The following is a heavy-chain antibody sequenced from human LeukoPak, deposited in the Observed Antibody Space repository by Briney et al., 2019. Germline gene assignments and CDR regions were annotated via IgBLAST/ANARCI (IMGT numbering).Heavy chain of an antibody. CDR1: GFIFSSYG. Sequence: PGGSLRLSCAASGFIFSSYGMHWVRQAPGKGLEWVSFIRHDGRNKYYADSVKGRFTISRDDSKNTLYLQMNSLRAEDTAVYYCAKVAGTTSFYYYMDVWGKGTTVTVSS. CDR2: IRHDGRNK. CDR3: AKVAGTTSFYYYMDV. V-gene: IGHV3-30*02. J-gene: IGHJ6*03. D-gene: IGHD1-7*01.